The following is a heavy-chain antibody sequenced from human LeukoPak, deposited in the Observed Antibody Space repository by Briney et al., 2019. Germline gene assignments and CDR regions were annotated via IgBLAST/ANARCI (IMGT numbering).Heavy chain of an antibody. CDR1: GYSISSGYY. Sequence: SETLSLTCTVSGYSISSGYYWGWIRQPPGKGLEWIGSIYHSGSTYYNPSLKSRVTISVDTSKNQFSLKLSSVTAADTAVYYCARLHSGSTFDYWGQGTLVTVSS. V-gene: IGHV4-38-2*02. CDR2: IYHSGST. J-gene: IGHJ4*02. D-gene: IGHD1-26*01. CDR3: ARLHSGSTFDY.